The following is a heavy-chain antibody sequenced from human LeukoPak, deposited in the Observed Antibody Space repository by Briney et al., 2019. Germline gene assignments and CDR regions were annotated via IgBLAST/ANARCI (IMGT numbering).Heavy chain of an antibody. Sequence: PGGSLRLSCAASGFTFSTWAMHWVRQAPGKGLEHVSAINANGENTYYANSVKGRFTISRDNSKNTLYLQMGSLTAEDMAVYYCARWSGQQLWFGESRGQGTTVTASS. CDR1: GFTFSTWA. CDR3: ARWSGQQLWFGES. J-gene: IGHJ6*02. V-gene: IGHV3-64*01. D-gene: IGHD3-10*01. CDR2: INANGENT.